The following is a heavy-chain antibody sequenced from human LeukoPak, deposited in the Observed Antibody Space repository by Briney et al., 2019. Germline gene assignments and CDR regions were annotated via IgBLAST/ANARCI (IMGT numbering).Heavy chain of an antibody. CDR2: IYYTGST. Sequence: SETLSLTCCVSGGSINTYYWSWIRQTPGKGLEWIGFIYYTGSTNYSPSLKSRVTMSVDTSKSQFSLKLTSVTAADTALYYCARGANRLDSWGRGTLVTVSS. V-gene: IGHV4-59*12. CDR1: GGSINTYY. D-gene: IGHD1-14*01. CDR3: ARGANRLDS. J-gene: IGHJ4*02.